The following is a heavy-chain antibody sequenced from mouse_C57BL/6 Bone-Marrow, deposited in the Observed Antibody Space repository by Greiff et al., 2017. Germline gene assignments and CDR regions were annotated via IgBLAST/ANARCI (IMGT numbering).Heavy chain of an antibody. J-gene: IGHJ3*01. D-gene: IGHD5-1-1*01. V-gene: IGHV1-15*01. Sequence: VQLQQSGAELVRPGASVTLSCKASGYTFTDYEMHWVKQTPVHGLEWIGAIDPATGGTAYNQKFKGKAILTADKSSSPAYMELRSLTSEDSAVYYCTRCDTPFAYWGQGTLVTVSA. CDR1: GYTFTDYE. CDR2: IDPATGGT. CDR3: TRCDTPFAY.